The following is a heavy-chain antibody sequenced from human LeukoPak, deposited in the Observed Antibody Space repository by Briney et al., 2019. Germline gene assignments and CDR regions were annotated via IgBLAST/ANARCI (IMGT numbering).Heavy chain of an antibody. CDR1: GFTFNNYA. CDR3: VKDHEYSYDY. V-gene: IGHV3-64D*06. Sequence: GGSLRLSCSASGFTFNNYAMHWVRQAPGKGLEFVSTISINGDNTYYADTVKGRFTISRDNSKNTLYLQVRSLRDEDTAAYYCVKDHEYSYDYWGRGTLVTVSS. CDR2: ISINGDNT. D-gene: IGHD5-18*01. J-gene: IGHJ4*02.